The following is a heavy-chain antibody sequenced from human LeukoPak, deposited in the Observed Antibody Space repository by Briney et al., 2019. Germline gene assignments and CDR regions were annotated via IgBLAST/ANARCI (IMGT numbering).Heavy chain of an antibody. CDR1: GFTFSNYA. CDR3: AKDPRNYYYYDSSY. CDR2: ISGSGGTT. J-gene: IGHJ4*02. Sequence: GGSLRLSCAASGFTFSNYAMSWVRQAPGKGLEWVSAISGSGGTTYYADSVKGRFTISRDNSKNTLYLQMNSLRAEDTAVYYCAKDPRNYYYYDSSYWGQGTLVTVSS. V-gene: IGHV3-23*01. D-gene: IGHD3-22*01.